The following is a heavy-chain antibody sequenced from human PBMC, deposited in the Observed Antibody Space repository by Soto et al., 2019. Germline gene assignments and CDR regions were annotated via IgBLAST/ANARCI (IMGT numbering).Heavy chain of an antibody. V-gene: IGHV3-33*01. CDR2: IWYDGSNK. J-gene: IGHJ4*02. CDR3: ARDRYCSSTSCHLIDY. Sequence: PGGSLILSCAASGFTFRSYCMNLVRPAPGKGLEWVAVIWYDGSNKYYADSVKGRFTISRDNSKNTLYLQMNSLRAEDTAVYYCARDRYCSSTSCHLIDYWGQGTLVTVS. D-gene: IGHD2-2*01. CDR1: GFTFRSYC.